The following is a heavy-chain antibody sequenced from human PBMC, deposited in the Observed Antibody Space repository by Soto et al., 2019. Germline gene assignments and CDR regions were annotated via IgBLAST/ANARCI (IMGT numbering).Heavy chain of an antibody. CDR2: IYYSGST. V-gene: IGHV4-30-4*01. D-gene: IGHD3-10*01. J-gene: IGHJ4*02. CDR1: GGSSSSGDYY. CDR3: ARGRIVREDTD. Sequence: PSETLSLTCTVSGGSSSSGDYYWSWIRQPPGKGLEWIGYIYYSGSTYYNPSLKSRVTISVDTSKNQFSLKLSSVTAADTAVYYCARGRIVREDTDWGQGTLVTVSS.